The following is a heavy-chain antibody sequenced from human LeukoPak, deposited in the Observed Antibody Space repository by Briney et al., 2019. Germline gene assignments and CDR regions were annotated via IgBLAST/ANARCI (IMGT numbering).Heavy chain of an antibody. J-gene: IGHJ3*02. V-gene: IGHV4-61*02. CDR3: ARDNGYGDPFDI. CDR2: IYTSGST. CDR1: GGSISSGSYY. Sequence: SQTLSLTCTVSGGSISSGSYYWSWIRQPAGKGLEWIGCIYTSGSTNYNPSLKSRVTISVDTSKNQFSLKLSSVTAADTAVYYCARDNGYGDPFDIWGQGTMVTVSS. D-gene: IGHD5-12*01.